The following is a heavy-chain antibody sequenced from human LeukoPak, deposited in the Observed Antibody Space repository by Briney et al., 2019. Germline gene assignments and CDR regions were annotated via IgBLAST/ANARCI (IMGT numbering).Heavy chain of an antibody. J-gene: IGHJ4*02. D-gene: IGHD6-19*01. CDR1: GITFINYS. CDR3: AKRSAESSGYFDS. V-gene: IGHV3-23*01. Sequence: SGGSLRLSCAASGITFINYSMTWVRQAPGKGLEWVSAITGSGTFTVYADSVRGRFTISRDNSKNTLYLQMNSLRAEDTAIYYCAKRSAESSGYFDSWGQGTLVTVSS. CDR2: ITGSGTFT.